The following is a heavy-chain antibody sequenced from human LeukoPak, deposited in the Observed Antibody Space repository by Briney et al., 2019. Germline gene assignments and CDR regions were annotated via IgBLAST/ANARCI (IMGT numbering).Heavy chain of an antibody. CDR2: IFYSGSI. D-gene: IGHD1-14*01. V-gene: IGHV4-39*07. CDR3: ASTTLRSVHRPDLAGAFDY. CDR1: GGSISSSTYY. Sequence: PSETLSLTCTVSGGSISSSTYYWGWIRQPPGKGLEWIGNIFYSGSIYYNLSLKSRVTVSIDTSKNQFSLKLSSVTAADTAVYFCASTTLRSVHRPDLAGAFDYWGQGTLVAVSS. J-gene: IGHJ4*02.